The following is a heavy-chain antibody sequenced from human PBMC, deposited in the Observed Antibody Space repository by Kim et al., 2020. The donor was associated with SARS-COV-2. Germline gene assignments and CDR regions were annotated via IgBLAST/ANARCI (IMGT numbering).Heavy chain of an antibody. Sequence: GESLKISCQGSGYSFTSYWIGWVRQMPGKGLEWMGIIYPGDSDTRYSPSFQGQVTISADKSISTAYLQWSSLKASDTAMYYCARHVGGYGSGSEFDYWGQGTLVTVSS. CDR2: IYPGDSDT. CDR3: ARHVGGYGSGSEFDY. CDR1: GYSFTSYW. V-gene: IGHV5-51*01. J-gene: IGHJ4*02. D-gene: IGHD3-10*01.